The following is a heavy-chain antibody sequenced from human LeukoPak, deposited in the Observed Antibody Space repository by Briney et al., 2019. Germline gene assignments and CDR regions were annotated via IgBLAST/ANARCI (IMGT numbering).Heavy chain of an antibody. Sequence: SETLSLTCTVSGGSISSGDYYWSWIRQPPGKGLEWIGYIYYSGSTYYNSSLKSRVTISVDTSKNQFSLKLSSVTAADTAVYYCARANSPIDAFDIWGQGTMVTVSS. CDR1: GGSISSGDYY. V-gene: IGHV4-30-4*08. CDR3: ARANSPIDAFDI. J-gene: IGHJ3*02. D-gene: IGHD4-23*01. CDR2: IYYSGST.